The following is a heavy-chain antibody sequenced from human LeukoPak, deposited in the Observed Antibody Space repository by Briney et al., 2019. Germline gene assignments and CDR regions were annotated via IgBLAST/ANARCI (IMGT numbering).Heavy chain of an antibody. D-gene: IGHD3-22*01. V-gene: IGHV4-39*07. CDR2: IYTSGST. CDR1: GGSISSSSYY. CDR3: ARGGEDYYDSSSDY. J-gene: IGHJ4*02. Sequence: SETLSLTCTVSGGSISSSSYYWGWIRQPPGKGLEWIGRIYTSGSTNYNPSLKSRVTMSVDTSKNQFSLKLSSVTAADTAVYYCARGGEDYYDSSSDYWGQGTLVTVSS.